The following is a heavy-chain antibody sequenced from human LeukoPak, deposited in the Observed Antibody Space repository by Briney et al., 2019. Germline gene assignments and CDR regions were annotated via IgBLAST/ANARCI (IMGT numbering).Heavy chain of an antibody. CDR1: GGTFSSYA. CDR3: AGHYYDSSGYSY. D-gene: IGHD3-22*01. Sequence: SVKVSCKASGGTFSSYAISWVRQAPGQGLEWMGGIIPIFGTANYAQKFQGRVTITADESTSTAYMELSSLRSEDTAVYYYAGHYYDSSGYSYWGQGTLVTVSP. CDR2: IIPIFGTA. V-gene: IGHV1-69*13. J-gene: IGHJ4*02.